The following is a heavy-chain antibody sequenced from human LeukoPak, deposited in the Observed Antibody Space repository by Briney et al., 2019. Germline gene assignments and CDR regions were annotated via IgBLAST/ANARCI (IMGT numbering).Heavy chain of an antibody. CDR3: ARDMWGAGDC. J-gene: IGHJ4*02. V-gene: IGHV3-74*01. CDR2: INRDGSST. CDR1: GFTFSSNW. Sequence: GGSLRLSCAASGFTFSSNWMHWVRQAPGKGLVWVSRINRDGSSTIYADSVKGRFTISRDNAKNTLYLQMNSLTAEDTAVYYCARDMWGAGDCWGQGTLVTVSS. D-gene: IGHD1-26*01.